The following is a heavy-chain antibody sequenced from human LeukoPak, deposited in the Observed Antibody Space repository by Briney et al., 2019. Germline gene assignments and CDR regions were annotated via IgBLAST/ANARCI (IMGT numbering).Heavy chain of an antibody. CDR2: IIPILGIA. J-gene: IGHJ5*02. V-gene: IGHV1-69*02. CDR1: GYTFTGYY. CDR3: ASSSTTPGNWFDP. Sequence: SVKVSCKASGYTFTGYYMHWVRQAPGQGLEWMGRIIPILGIANYAQKFQGRVTITADKSTSTAYMELSSLRSEDTAVYYCASSSTTPGNWFDPWGQGTLVTVSS. D-gene: IGHD2-2*01.